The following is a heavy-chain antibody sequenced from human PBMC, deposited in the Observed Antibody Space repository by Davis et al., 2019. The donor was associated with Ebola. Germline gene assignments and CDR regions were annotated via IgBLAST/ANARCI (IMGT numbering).Heavy chain of an antibody. J-gene: IGHJ6*03. Sequence: GESLKISCAASGFTFSNYNMNWVRQAPGKGLEWVSYISGGSSTIYYAETVKGRFTISRDNAKNTLYLQMNGLRAEDTAIYYCAKGSQFYYYMDVWGKGTTVTASS. CDR3: AKGSQFYYYMDV. CDR2: ISGGSSTI. CDR1: GFTFSNYN. D-gene: IGHD2-15*01. V-gene: IGHV3-48*04.